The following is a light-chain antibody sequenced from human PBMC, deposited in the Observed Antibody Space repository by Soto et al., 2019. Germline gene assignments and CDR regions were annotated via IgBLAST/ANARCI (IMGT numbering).Light chain of an antibody. CDR3: HQYNNWPPIT. J-gene: IGKJ5*01. V-gene: IGKV3-15*01. Sequence: EIVMTQSPASLSVSPGERVTLSCRASQSIRSDLAWYQHKPGQAPRLLMYGASTRATGTPARFSGSGSGTEFILTISSLQSEDFAVYFCHQYNNWPPITFGQGTRL. CDR1: QSIRSD. CDR2: GAS.